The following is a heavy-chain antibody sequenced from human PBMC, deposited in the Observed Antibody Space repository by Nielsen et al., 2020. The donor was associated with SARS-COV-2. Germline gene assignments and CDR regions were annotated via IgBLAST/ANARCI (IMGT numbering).Heavy chain of an antibody. J-gene: IGHJ4*02. V-gene: IGHV3-30*03. D-gene: IGHD6-25*01. Sequence: GESLKISCAASGFTFSSYGMHWVRQAPGKGLEWVAVISYDGSNKYYADSVKGRFTISRDNSKNSLYLQMNSLRTEDTAFYYCVRRPAAPRGSEFDYWGQGTLVTVSS. CDR1: GFTFSSYG. CDR2: ISYDGSNK. CDR3: VRRPAAPRGSEFDY.